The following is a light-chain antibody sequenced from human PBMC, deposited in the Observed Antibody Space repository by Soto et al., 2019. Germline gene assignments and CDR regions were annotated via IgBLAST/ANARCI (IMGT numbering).Light chain of an antibody. CDR2: AVS. CDR3: ISYTDRQSYL. J-gene: IGLJ1*01. V-gene: IGLV2-14*03. Sequence: QSVLTEPASVSGYPGQSITISSSGTSSDIGSYDHVAWYQQFPGKSPKLIIYAVSDRPSGVSDRFSGSKSGISASLAISGLQTEDEADYYCISYTDRQSYLFGTGTKVTVL. CDR1: SSDIGSYDH.